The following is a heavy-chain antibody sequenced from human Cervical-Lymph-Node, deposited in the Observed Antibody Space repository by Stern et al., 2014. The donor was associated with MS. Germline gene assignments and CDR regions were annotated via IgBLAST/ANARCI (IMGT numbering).Heavy chain of an antibody. J-gene: IGHJ5*01. CDR2: IYSTGRV. CDR1: GGSISSGSHY. D-gene: IGHD5/OR15-5a*01. V-gene: IGHV4-61*02. Sequence: QVQLQESGPGLVKPSQTLSLTCTVSGGSISSGSHYWSWIRQPAGKGLEWVGRIYSTGRVDYNPSFKGRVTMSVDTSKDQFSLGLRSVTAADTAMYYCAREWIYEVSWFDSWGQGSLVIVSS. CDR3: AREWIYEVSWFDS.